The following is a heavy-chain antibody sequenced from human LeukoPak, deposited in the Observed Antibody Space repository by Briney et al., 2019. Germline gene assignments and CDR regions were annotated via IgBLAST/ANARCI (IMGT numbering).Heavy chain of an antibody. Sequence: GGSLRLSCAASGFTFSSYEMNWVRQAPGKGLEWVSYISTSGSTIYYADSVKGRFTISRDNGKNSLDLQMNSLRADDTAVYYCARDTLGEGEDANYAVYYFDYWGQGTVVTVSS. V-gene: IGHV3-48*03. D-gene: IGHD4/OR15-4a*01. CDR2: ISTSGSTI. CDR3: ARDTLGEGEDANYAVYYFDY. CDR1: GFTFSSYE. J-gene: IGHJ4*02.